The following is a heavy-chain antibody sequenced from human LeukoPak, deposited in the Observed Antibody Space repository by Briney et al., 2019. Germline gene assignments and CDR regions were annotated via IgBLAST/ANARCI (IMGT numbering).Heavy chain of an antibody. D-gene: IGHD2-15*01. CDR3: ASPIGYCSGGSCVTDAFDV. J-gene: IGHJ3*01. V-gene: IGHV5-51*01. CDR2: IYPDDSDT. Sequence: ASVKISCKGSGYRFTSYWIGWVRQMPGKGLEWMGIIYPDDSDTRYSPSFQGQVTVSTDKSISTAYLQWSSLKASDTAMYYCASPIGYCSGGSCVTDAFDVWGQGTMVTVSS. CDR1: GYRFTSYW.